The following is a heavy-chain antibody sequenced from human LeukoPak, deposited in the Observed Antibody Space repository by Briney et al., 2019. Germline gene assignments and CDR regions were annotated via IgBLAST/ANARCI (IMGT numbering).Heavy chain of an antibody. V-gene: IGHV4-59*01. D-gene: IGHD6-6*01. CDR1: GGSISSYY. J-gene: IGHJ6*02. CDR2: IYYSGST. CDR3: ARGLGYSSSIAAPPGNYGMDV. Sequence: SETLSLTCTVSGGSISSYYWSWIRQPPGKGLEWIGYIYYSGSTNYNPSLKSRVTISVDTSKNQFSLKLSSVTAADTAVYYCARGLGYSSSIAAPPGNYGMDVWGQGTTVTVSS.